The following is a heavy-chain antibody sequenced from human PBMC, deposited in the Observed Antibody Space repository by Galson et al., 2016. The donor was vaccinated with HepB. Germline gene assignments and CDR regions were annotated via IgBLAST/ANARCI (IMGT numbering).Heavy chain of an antibody. V-gene: IGHV1-69*13. Sequence: SVKVSCKASGGTFSNYVISWVRQAPGQGLEWTGGIIPIFATANFTQKFQGRVSFTADESTNTAFMALSSLKSEYTAVYFCARSPEDNDLSTGYHLEYYYYGMDVWGQGTTVTVSS. CDR2: IIPIFATA. CDR3: ARSPEDNDLSTGYHLEYYYYGMDV. J-gene: IGHJ6*02. D-gene: IGHD3-9*01. CDR1: GGTFSNYV.